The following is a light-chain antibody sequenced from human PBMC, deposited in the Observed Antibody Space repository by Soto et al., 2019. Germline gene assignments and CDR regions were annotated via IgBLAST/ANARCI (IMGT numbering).Light chain of an antibody. V-gene: IGLV2-14*01. J-gene: IGLJ3*02. CDR1: TRDVGSYDY. Sequence: QSALTQPPSVSGSPGQSIPVSCTGTTRDVGSYDYVSWYQHHPDKAPKLIISEANKRPSGISNRFSGSKSGNTASLTISGLQAEDEADYYCIAYTMNSILLFGGGTKLTVL. CDR3: IAYTMNSILL. CDR2: EAN.